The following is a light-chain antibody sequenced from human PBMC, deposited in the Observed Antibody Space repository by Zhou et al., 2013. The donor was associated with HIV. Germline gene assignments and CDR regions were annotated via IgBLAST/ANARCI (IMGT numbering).Light chain of an antibody. CDR3: QQLNSYPG. CDR2: AAS. Sequence: DIRMTQSPSSLSASVGDRVTITCRASQTISNYLNWYQQKPGKAPKLLIYAASTLQSGVPSRFSGSGSGTEFTLTISSLQPEDFATYYCQQLNSYPGFGPGTKVDIK. V-gene: IGKV1-9*01. J-gene: IGKJ3*01. CDR1: QTISNY.